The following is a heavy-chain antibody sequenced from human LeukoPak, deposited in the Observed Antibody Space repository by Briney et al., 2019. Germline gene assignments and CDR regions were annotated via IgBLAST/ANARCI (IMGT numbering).Heavy chain of an antibody. Sequence: GGSLRLSCAASGFTFSTFWMHWVRQSPGKGLVWVSRIISDGSITTYADSVKGRFTISRDNAKNTLYLQMNSLRAEDTAVYYCAREDVDIVEATSGAFDIWGQGTMVTVSS. V-gene: IGHV3-74*03. CDR2: IISDGSIT. J-gene: IGHJ3*02. CDR3: AREDVDIVEATSGAFDI. D-gene: IGHD5-12*01. CDR1: GFTFSTFW.